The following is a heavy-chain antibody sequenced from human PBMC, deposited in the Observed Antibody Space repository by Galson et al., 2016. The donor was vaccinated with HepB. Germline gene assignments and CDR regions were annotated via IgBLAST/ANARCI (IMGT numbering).Heavy chain of an antibody. CDR1: GFTFSTYY. D-gene: IGHD2-15*01. CDR3: ARAGVTLIRDGGYDH. V-gene: IGHV3-7*01. Sequence: SLRLSCAASGFTFSTYYMMWVRQAPGKGLEWVAIIKRDGSERYYVDSVKGRFTISRDNARNSLYLQMNDLRAEDTAVYFCARAGVTLIRDGGYDHWGHGALVTVSS. CDR2: IKRDGSER. J-gene: IGHJ4*01.